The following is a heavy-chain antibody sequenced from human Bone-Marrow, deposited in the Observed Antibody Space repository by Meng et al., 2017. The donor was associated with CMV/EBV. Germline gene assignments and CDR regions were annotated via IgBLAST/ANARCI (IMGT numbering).Heavy chain of an antibody. V-gene: IGHV3-30*02. CDR2: IWYDGSNK. J-gene: IGHJ3*02. D-gene: IGHD3-3*01. CDR1: GFTFSSYG. Sequence: GGSLRLSCAASGFTFSSYGMHWVRQAPGKGLEWVAVIWYDGSNKYYADSVKGRFTISRDNSKNTLYLQMNSLRAEDTAVYYCAKLYYDFWSGYYFGAFDIWGQGTMVTVSS. CDR3: AKLYYDFWSGYYFGAFDI.